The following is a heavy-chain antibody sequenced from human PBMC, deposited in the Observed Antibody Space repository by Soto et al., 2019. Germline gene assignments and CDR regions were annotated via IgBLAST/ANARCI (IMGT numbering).Heavy chain of an antibody. Sequence: SETLSLTCAVYGGSFSGYYWSWIRQPPGKGLEWIGEINHSGSTNYNPSLKSRVTISVDTSKNQFSLKLSSVTAADTAVYYCASLTTVTINYYYGMDVWGQGTTVTVSS. V-gene: IGHV4-34*01. J-gene: IGHJ6*02. CDR2: INHSGST. D-gene: IGHD4-17*01. CDR1: GGSFSGYY. CDR3: ASLTTVTINYYYGMDV.